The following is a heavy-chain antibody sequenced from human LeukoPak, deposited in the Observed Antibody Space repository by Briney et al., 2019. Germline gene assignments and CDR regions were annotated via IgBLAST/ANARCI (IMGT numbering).Heavy chain of an antibody. CDR2: IFSNGGT. J-gene: IGHJ4*02. D-gene: IGHD3-10*01. CDR1: SGSNNRGGFY. CDR3: ARAERDYFGSGPFDL. V-gene: IGHV4-31*02. Sequence: SQTLSLTCTVSSGSNNRGGFYLSWVRQPPGKGLEWLGYIFSNGGTYYNPSLESRLSISGDSSKTQFSLRLTSVTAADTAVYYCARAERDYFGSGPFDLWGQGTLVTVSS.